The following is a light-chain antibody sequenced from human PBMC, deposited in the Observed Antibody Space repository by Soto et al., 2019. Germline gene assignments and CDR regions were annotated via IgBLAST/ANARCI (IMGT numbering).Light chain of an antibody. CDR1: QSISNF. CDR3: QQSYSTPPT. Sequence: DIPMTQSPSSLSASVGDRVTITCRAGQSISNFLNWYQQKPGSAPNLLIYAASRLQSGVPSRFSGSGSGTDFTLTISSLQPEDFATYYCQQSYSTPPTFGQGTKVEIK. CDR2: AAS. V-gene: IGKV1-39*01. J-gene: IGKJ1*01.